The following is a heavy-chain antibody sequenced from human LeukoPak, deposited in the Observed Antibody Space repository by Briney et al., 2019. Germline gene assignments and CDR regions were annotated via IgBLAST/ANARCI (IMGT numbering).Heavy chain of an antibody. D-gene: IGHD3-10*01. Sequence: PGGSLRLSCAASGFNFTAFWMSWVRQTPEKGLEFVANINRDSSVKNYVDSVKGRFTISRDNAKKSLFLELNSLRADDTAVFYCAKSAQLYYGSGSYHYPYYDYFMDVWGKGTTVIVSS. CDR1: GFNFTAFW. CDR3: AKSAQLYYGSGSYHYPYYDYFMDV. V-gene: IGHV3-7*01. J-gene: IGHJ6*03. CDR2: INRDSSVK.